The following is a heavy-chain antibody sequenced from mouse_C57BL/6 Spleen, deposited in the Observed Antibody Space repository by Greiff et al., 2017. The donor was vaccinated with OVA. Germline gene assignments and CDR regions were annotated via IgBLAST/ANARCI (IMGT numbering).Heavy chain of an antibody. CDR2: IYPGDGDT. CDR3: ARVDSSGYVNYAMDY. Sequence: VQLQQSGPELVKPGASVKISCKASGYAFSSSWMNWVKQRPGKGLEWIGRIYPGDGDTNYNGKFKGKATLTADKSSSTAYMQLSSLTSEDSAVYFCARVDSSGYVNYAMDYWGQGTSVTVSS. CDR1: GYAFSSSW. V-gene: IGHV1-82*01. J-gene: IGHJ4*01. D-gene: IGHD3-2*02.